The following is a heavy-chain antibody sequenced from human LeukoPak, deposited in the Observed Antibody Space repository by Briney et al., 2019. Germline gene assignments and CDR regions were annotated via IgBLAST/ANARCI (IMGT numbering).Heavy chain of an antibody. CDR3: ARHNYDFDFDS. CDR1: GYTFTGYY. V-gene: IGHV1-2*02. Sequence: GASVKVSCKASGYTFTGYYMHWVRQAPGQGLEWMGWINPNSGDTNYAQKFQGRVTMTRDTSTSTAYVEVSRLRPDDTAVYYCARHNYDFDFDSWGQGALVTVSS. CDR2: INPNSGDT. D-gene: IGHD3-3*01. J-gene: IGHJ4*02.